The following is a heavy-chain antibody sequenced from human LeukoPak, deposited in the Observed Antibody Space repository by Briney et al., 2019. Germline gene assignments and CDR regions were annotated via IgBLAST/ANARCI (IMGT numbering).Heavy chain of an antibody. CDR3: ARRAGAYSHPYDY. V-gene: IGHV3-30*04. CDR2: ISYDGSNK. J-gene: IGHJ4*02. D-gene: IGHD4/OR15-4a*01. CDR1: GFTFSSYA. Sequence: GGSLRLSCAASGFTFSSYAMHWVRQAPGKGLERVAVISYDGSNKYYADSVKGRFTISRDNSKNTLYLQMNSLRAEDTAVYYCARRAGAYSHPYDYWGQGTLVTVSS.